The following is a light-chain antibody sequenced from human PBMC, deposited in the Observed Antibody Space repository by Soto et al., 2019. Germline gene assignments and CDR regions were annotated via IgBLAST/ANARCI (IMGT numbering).Light chain of an antibody. CDR2: GAS. CDR3: QQYNNWPRT. CDR1: QSVSSN. J-gene: IGKJ1*01. Sequence: IVITQSPATPSVSPGERATLSCRASQSVSSNLAWYQQKPGQAPRLLIYGASTRATGIPARLSGSGSGTEFTLTINSLQSEDFAVYYCQQYNNWPRTFGQGTKVDIK. V-gene: IGKV3-15*01.